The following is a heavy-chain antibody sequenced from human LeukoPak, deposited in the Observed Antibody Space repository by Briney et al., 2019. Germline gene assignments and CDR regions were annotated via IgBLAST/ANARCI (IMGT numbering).Heavy chain of an antibody. J-gene: IGHJ4*02. CDR3: ARGRSSAGYYYDSSGYIFDY. V-gene: IGHV1-69*13. Sequence: SVKVSCKASGYTFTSYYMHWVRQAPGQGLEWMGGIIPIFGTANYAQKFQGRVTITADESTSTAYMELSSLRSEDTAVYYCARGRSSAGYYYDSSGYIFDYWGQGTLVTVSS. D-gene: IGHD3-22*01. CDR1: GYTFTSYY. CDR2: IIPIFGTA.